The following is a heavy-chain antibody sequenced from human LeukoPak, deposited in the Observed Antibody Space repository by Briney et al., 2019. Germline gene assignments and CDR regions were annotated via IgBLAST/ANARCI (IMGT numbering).Heavy chain of an antibody. V-gene: IGHV4-4*09. CDR1: AGSITNYY. CDR2: NYSSGNT. J-gene: IGHJ3*02. Sequence: PSETLSLTCSLSAGSITNYYWSCIPQPPGKGLECIAWNYSSGNTDHNPSLKSRVTISLGTSNTQFSLRLTSGTTSDTAVYFCARTGEYSGSGPSWAFDIWGQGSMVTVSS. D-gene: IGHD3-10*01. CDR3: ARTGEYSGSGPSWAFDI.